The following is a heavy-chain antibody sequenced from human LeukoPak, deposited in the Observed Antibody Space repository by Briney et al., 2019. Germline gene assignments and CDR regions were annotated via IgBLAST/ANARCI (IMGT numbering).Heavy chain of an antibody. CDR1: GFSFSDYY. Sequence: PGGSLRLSCAASGFSFSDYYMSWIRQAPGKGLEWVSYISSSGSTFYYADSVKGRFTISRDNAKNSLYLQMNSLKAEDTAVYYCARDWSTMVRGGPVLYRGQGTLVTVSS. CDR3: ARDWSTMVRGGPVLY. V-gene: IGHV3-11*04. J-gene: IGHJ4*02. D-gene: IGHD3-10*01. CDR2: ISSSGSTF.